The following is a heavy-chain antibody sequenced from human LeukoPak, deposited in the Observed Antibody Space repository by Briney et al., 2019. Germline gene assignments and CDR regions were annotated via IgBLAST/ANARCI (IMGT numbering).Heavy chain of an antibody. D-gene: IGHD3-22*01. V-gene: IGHV1-18*01. Sequence: GTSVKVSCKASGYTFSSYGINWVRQAPGQGLEWMGWISGYNGNTNNAQKLQGRVTMTTDTSTSTAYMELRSLRSDDTALYYCARSRYDNSGFYPLEDYWGQGTLVTVSS. CDR3: ARSRYDNSGFYPLEDY. CDR1: GYTFSSYG. CDR2: ISGYNGNT. J-gene: IGHJ4*02.